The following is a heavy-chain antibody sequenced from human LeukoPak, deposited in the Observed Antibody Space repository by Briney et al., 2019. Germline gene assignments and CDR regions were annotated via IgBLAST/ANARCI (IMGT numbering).Heavy chain of an antibody. D-gene: IGHD6-13*01. Sequence: PGGSLRLSCAVSGFTFDDYAMHWVRQAPGKGLEWVSGTSWNSYRIGYADSVKGRFTISRDNAKNSLYLQMNSLRAEDTALYYCAKDISAAAGEDFCYGMDVWGHGTTVTVSS. CDR1: GFTFDDYA. CDR2: TSWNSYRI. CDR3: AKDISAAAGEDFCYGMDV. J-gene: IGHJ6*02. V-gene: IGHV3-9*01.